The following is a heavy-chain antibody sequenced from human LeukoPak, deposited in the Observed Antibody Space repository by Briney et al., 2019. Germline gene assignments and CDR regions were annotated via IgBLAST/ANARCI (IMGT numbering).Heavy chain of an antibody. CDR2: ISSSSSYI. J-gene: IGHJ6*02. Sequence: GGSLRLSCAASGLTFSSYSMNWVRQAPGKGLQWVSSISSSSSYIYYADSVKGRFTISRDNAKNSLFLQMNSLRAEDTAVYYCARFGAPYGMDVWGQGTTVTVSS. CDR1: GLTFSSYS. CDR3: ARFGAPYGMDV. V-gene: IGHV3-21*01. D-gene: IGHD3-16*01.